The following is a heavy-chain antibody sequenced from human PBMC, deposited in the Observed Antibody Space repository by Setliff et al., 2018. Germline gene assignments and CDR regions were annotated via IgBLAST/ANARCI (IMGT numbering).Heavy chain of an antibody. Sequence: PSETLSLTCTVSCASINSGSYYWNWIRQPAGKGLEWIVHIYTSGSTNYNTSLSSRVTISLDTSKSQFSLKLSFVTAADTAVYFCARYDFWTGYYSGEGGNFDSWGQGTLVTVSS. V-gene: IGHV4-61*09. CDR1: CASINSGSYY. CDR3: ARYDFWTGYYSGEGGNFDS. J-gene: IGHJ4*02. D-gene: IGHD3-3*01. CDR2: IYTSGST.